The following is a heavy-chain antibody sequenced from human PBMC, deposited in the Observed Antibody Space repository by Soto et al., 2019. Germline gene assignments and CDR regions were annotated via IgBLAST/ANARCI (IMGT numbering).Heavy chain of an antibody. J-gene: IGHJ6*02. CDR2: IWYDGSNK. CDR1: GFTFSSYG. V-gene: IGHV3-33*01. CDR3: ARGSSLTSLKGHYGLDV. D-gene: IGHD6-13*01. Sequence: QVQLVESGGGVVQPGRSLRLSCAASGFTFSSYGMHWVRQAPGKGLEWVAVIWYDGSNKYYADSVKGRFTISRDNSKNTLFLQMNSLRAEDTAVYYCARGSSLTSLKGHYGLDVWGQGTTVTVSS.